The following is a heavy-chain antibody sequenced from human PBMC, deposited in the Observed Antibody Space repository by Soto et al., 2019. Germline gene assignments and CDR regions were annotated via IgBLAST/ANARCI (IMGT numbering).Heavy chain of an antibody. D-gene: IGHD2-15*01. CDR1: GDTFTSYY. CDR3: ARGGHYCSGGSCYFDY. Sequence: ASVKVSCKASGDTFTSYYMHWVRQAPGQGLEWMGIINPSGGSTSYAQKFQGRVTVTRDTSTSTVYMELSSLRSEDTAVYYCARGGHYCSGGSCYFDYWGQGTLVTVSS. V-gene: IGHV1-46*01. J-gene: IGHJ4*02. CDR2: INPSGGST.